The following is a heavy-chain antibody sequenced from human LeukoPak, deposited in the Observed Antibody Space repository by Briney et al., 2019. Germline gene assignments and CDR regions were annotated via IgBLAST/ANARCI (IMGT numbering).Heavy chain of an antibody. V-gene: IGHV3-7*01. Sequence: GGSLRLSRAASGFTFSSYWMSWVRQAPGKGLEWVANIKQDGSEKYYVDSVKGRFTISRDNAKNSLYLQMNSLRAEDTAVYYCARGSYYYGSGSYLPVDYWGQGTLVTVSS. CDR3: ARGSYYYGSGSYLPVDY. J-gene: IGHJ4*02. CDR2: IKQDGSEK. CDR1: GFTFSSYW. D-gene: IGHD3-10*01.